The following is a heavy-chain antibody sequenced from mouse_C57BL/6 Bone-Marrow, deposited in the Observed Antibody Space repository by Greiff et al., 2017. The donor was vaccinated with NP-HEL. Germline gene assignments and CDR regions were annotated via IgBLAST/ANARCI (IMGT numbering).Heavy chain of an antibody. Sequence: EVNVVESGGDLVKPGGSLKLSCAASGFTFSSYGMSWVRQTPDKRLEWVATISSGGSYTYYPDSVKGRFTISRDNAKNTLYLQMSSLKSEDTAMYYCARHEYYYGSSRAYFAYWGQGTLVTVSA. V-gene: IGHV5-6*01. D-gene: IGHD1-1*01. CDR1: GFTFSSYG. J-gene: IGHJ3*01. CDR3: ARHEYYYGSSRAYFAY. CDR2: ISSGGSYT.